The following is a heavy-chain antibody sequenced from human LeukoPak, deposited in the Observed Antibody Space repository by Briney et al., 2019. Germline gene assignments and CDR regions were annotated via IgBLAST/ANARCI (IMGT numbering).Heavy chain of an antibody. Sequence: SVKVSCKASGGTFSSYAISGVRQAPGQGLEWMGGIIPIFGTANYAQKFQGRVTITADKSTSTAYMELSSLRSEDTAVYYCAREKDNQGYFQHWGQGTLVTVSS. V-gene: IGHV1-69*06. CDR2: IIPIFGTA. CDR3: AREKDNQGYFQH. J-gene: IGHJ1*01. CDR1: GGTFSSYA. D-gene: IGHD1-14*01.